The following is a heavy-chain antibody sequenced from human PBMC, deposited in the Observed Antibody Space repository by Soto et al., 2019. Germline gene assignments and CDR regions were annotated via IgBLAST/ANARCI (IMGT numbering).Heavy chain of an antibody. D-gene: IGHD7-27*01. V-gene: IGHV4-39*01. J-gene: IGHJ4*02. CDR3: ATWGRQRSYFDY. CDR1: GGSISSSSYY. CDR2: IYYSGST. Sequence: SDTLSLTCTVSGGSISSSSYYWGWIRQPPGKGLEWIGSIYYSGSTYHNPSLKSRVTISVDTSKNQFSLKLSSVTAADTAVYYCATWGRQRSYFDYWGQGTLVTVSS.